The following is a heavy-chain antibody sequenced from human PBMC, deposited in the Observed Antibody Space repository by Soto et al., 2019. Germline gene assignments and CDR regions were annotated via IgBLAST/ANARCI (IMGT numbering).Heavy chain of an antibody. CDR3: ARTVGAAYYVDF. CDR2: IWTSGST. D-gene: IGHD3-16*01. CDR1: GDSMSKYY. Sequence: QVQLQESGPGLVKPSETLSLTCNVSGDSMSKYYWSWVRQPAGKGLEWIGRIWTSGSTNYNPSLKSRGTMSIDTSNKHFSLDLKSVTAADTAVYYCARTVGAAYYVDFWGQGVLVTVSS. V-gene: IGHV4-4*07. J-gene: IGHJ4*02.